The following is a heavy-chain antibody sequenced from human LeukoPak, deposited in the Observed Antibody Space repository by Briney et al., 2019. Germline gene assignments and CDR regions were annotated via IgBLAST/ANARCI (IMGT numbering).Heavy chain of an antibody. CDR3: ARAGSSGWTFDY. CDR1: GFTFSSYS. CDR2: ISSSSSYI. V-gene: IGHV3-21*01. J-gene: IGHJ4*02. Sequence: PGGSLRLSCAASGFTFSSYSMNWVRQAPGKGLEWVSSISSSSSYIYYADSVKGRFTISRDNAKNSLYLQMNSLRAEDTAVYYCARAGSSGWTFDYWGQGTLVTVSS. D-gene: IGHD6-19*01.